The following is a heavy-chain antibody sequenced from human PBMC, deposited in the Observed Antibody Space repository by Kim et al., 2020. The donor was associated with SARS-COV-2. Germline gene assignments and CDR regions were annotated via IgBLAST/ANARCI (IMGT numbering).Heavy chain of an antibody. CDR3: ARGLRITMVRGVIRRQGYYFDY. D-gene: IGHD3-10*01. CDR2: INHSGST. V-gene: IGHV4-34*01. CDR1: GGSFSGYY. J-gene: IGHJ4*02. Sequence: SETLSLTCAVYGGSFSGYYWSWIRQPPGKGLEWIGEINHSGSTNYNPSLKSRVTISVDTSKNQFSLKLSSVTAADTAVYYCARGLRITMVRGVIRRQGYYFDYWGQGTLVTVSS.